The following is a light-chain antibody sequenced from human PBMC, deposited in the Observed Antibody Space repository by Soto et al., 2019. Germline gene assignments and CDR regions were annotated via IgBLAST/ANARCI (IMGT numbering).Light chain of an antibody. J-gene: IGKJ4*01. CDR3: QQYDSLARCT. Sequence: DNQMTQSPSSLSASVGDRVTITCQASQDIKNNLNWYQQKPGKAPKLLIYGASNLETGVPSRFSGGGYGTDFTFNITSLQPEDFDTYYCQQYDSLARCTFGGGTKVEI. V-gene: IGKV1-33*01. CDR2: GAS. CDR1: QDIKNN.